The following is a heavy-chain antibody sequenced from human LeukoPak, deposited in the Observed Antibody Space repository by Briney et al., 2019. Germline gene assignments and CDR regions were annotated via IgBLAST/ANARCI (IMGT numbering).Heavy chain of an antibody. CDR1: GFTFSDYA. CDR2: MTSSRYI. Sequence: GGSLRLSCVVSGFTFSDYAMNWVRQAPGKGLEWVSSMTSSRYIYYADSVKGRFTISRDDANNLVFLQMHSLRAEDAAIYYCTRDQFFDYDNDDAFDVWGQGTKVIVSS. CDR3: TRDQFFDYDNDDAFDV. J-gene: IGHJ3*01. D-gene: IGHD3-22*01. V-gene: IGHV3-69-1*01.